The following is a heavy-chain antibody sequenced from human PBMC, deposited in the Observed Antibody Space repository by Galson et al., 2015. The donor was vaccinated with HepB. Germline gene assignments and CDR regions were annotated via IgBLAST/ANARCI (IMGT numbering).Heavy chain of an antibody. CDR2: IKQDGSEK. Sequence: SLRLSCAASGFTFSSYWMSWVRQAPGKGLEWVANIKQDGSEKYYVDSVKGRFTISRDNAKNSLYLQMNSLRAEDTAVYYCARAQRYYDFWSDLHFDLWGRGTLVTVSS. CDR3: ARAQRYYDFWSDLHFDL. CDR1: GFTFSSYW. V-gene: IGHV3-7*01. D-gene: IGHD3-3*01. J-gene: IGHJ2*01.